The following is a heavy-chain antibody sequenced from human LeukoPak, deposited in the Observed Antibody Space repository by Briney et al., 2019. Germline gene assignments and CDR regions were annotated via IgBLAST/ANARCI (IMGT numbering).Heavy chain of an antibody. D-gene: IGHD3-22*01. J-gene: IGHJ4*02. V-gene: IGHV3-53*01. Sequence: GGSLRLSCEASGFTFSAYAMTWVRQAPGKGLEWVSVMYSGGSTFYAESVKGRFIISRDNSKNTLYLQMNSLRDEDTAVYYCASGYDSSGLFDYWGQGTLVTVSS. CDR1: GFTFSAYA. CDR2: MYSGGST. CDR3: ASGYDSSGLFDY.